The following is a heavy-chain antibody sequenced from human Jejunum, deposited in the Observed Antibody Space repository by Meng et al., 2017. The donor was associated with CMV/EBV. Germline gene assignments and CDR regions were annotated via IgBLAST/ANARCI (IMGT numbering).Heavy chain of an antibody. Sequence: VSGGSISGYFWSWIRQPPGQGLEWIGYIYSSGSTNYNPSLKSRVTMLVDPSKNQFSLKLSSVTAADTAVYYCARNVYTYGFDAFDIWGQGTMVTVSS. V-gene: IGHV4-59*01. J-gene: IGHJ3*02. CDR1: GGSISGYF. CDR2: IYSSGST. D-gene: IGHD5-18*01. CDR3: ARNVYTYGFDAFDI.